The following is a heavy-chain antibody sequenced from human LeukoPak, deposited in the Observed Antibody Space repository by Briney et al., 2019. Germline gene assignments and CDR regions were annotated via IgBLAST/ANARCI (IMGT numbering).Heavy chain of an antibody. D-gene: IGHD2-2*01. V-gene: IGHV3-21*01. CDR2: ISSSSSSYI. CDR1: GFTFTDSY. Sequence: GGSLRLSCAASGFTFTDSYMTWVRQAPGKGLEWVSSISSSSSSYIYYADSVKGRFTISRDNAKNSLYLQMNSLRAEDTAVYYCARDRAFGYAADYWGQGTLVTVSS. CDR3: ARDRAFGYAADY. J-gene: IGHJ4*02.